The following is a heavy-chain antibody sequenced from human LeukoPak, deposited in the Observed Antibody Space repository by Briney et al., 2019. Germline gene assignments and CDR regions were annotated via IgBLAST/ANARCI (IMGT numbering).Heavy chain of an antibody. CDR1: GGSISSSTYY. CDR3: ARDSTRGGSYPN. J-gene: IGHJ4*02. Sequence: SETLSLTCTVSGGSISSSTYYWAWIRQPPGKGLEWIGSTSYGGSTYYNPSLKSRVTISIDTSKNQVSLRVTSVTAADTAVYYCARDSTRGGSYPNWGQGTLDTVSS. V-gene: IGHV4-39*02. CDR2: TSYGGST. D-gene: IGHD1-26*01.